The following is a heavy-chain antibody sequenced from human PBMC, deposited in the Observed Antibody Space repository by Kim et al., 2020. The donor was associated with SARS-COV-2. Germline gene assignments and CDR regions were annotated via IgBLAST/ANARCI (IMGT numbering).Heavy chain of an antibody. V-gene: IGHV1-18*01. D-gene: IGHD6-25*01. J-gene: IGHJ4*02. CDR2: T. Sequence: TNYAQQLQGRVTMTTDTSTSTAYMELRSLRSDDTAVYYCASGAAAYFDYWGQGTLVTVSS. CDR3: ASGAAAYFDY.